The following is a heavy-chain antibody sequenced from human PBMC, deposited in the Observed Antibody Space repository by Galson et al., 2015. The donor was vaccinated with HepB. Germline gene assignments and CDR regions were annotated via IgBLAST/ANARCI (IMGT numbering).Heavy chain of an antibody. V-gene: IGHV1-69*10. Sequence: SVKVSCKASGSSFNSFTFSWVRQAPGQGLEWMGEFIPHLDRAKYTQQFQGRVTITADKSTATVFMDLRSLRSDDTAKYYCARGRGEEVVIISGAVNHPRISYGLDVWGQGTTVTVSS. CDR3: ARGRGEEVVIISGAVNHPRISYGLDV. CDR1: GSSFNSFT. D-gene: IGHD2/OR15-2a*01. CDR2: FIPHLDRA. J-gene: IGHJ6*02.